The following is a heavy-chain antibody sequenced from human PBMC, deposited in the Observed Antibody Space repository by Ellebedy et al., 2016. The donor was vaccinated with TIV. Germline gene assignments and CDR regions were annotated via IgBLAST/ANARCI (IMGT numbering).Heavy chain of an antibody. V-gene: IGHV4-39*01. CDR2: IYYSGST. D-gene: IGHD4-17*01. CDR3: ARSYGPDYYYGMDV. CDR1: GGSISSSSYY. Sequence: SETLSLTXTVSGGSISSSSYYWGWIRQPPGKGLEWIGSIYYSGSTYYNPSLKSRVTISVDTSKNQFSLKLSSVTAADTAVYYCARSYGPDYYYGMDVWGQGTTVTVSS. J-gene: IGHJ6*02.